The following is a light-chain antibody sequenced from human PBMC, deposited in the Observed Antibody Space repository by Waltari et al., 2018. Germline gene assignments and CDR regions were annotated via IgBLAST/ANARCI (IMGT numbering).Light chain of an antibody. Sequence: EIVLPQSPATLSLPPGERATLSCRASQSVGTYLAWYQQKPGQAPRLLIFDASNRATGIPARFSGSGSGTDFTLTISSLEPEDFAVYYCHQCGNWSTFGPGTRVDI. CDR1: QSVGTY. J-gene: IGKJ3*01. CDR3: HQCGNWST. V-gene: IGKV3-11*01. CDR2: DAS.